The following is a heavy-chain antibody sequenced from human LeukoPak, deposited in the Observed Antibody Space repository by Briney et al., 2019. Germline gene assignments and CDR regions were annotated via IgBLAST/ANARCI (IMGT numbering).Heavy chain of an antibody. D-gene: IGHD5-18*01. Sequence: GASVKVSCKASGGTFSSYAISWVRQAPGQGLEWMGGIIPIFGTANYAQKFQGRVTITADESTSTACMELSSLRSEDTAVYYCARSLGPMDTASLDPWGQGTLVTVSS. J-gene: IGHJ5*02. CDR3: ARSLGPMDTASLDP. V-gene: IGHV1-69*13. CDR1: GGTFSSYA. CDR2: IIPIFGTA.